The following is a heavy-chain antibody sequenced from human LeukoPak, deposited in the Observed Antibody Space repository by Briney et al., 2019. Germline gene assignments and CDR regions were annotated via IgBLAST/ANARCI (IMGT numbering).Heavy chain of an antibody. Sequence: ASVKVSCKASGYTCTGYYMHWVRQAPGQGLEWMGWINPNSGGTNYAQKFQGRVTMTRDTSISTAYMELSRLRSDDTAVYYCARESGSRGGAFDIWGQGTMVTVSS. J-gene: IGHJ3*02. CDR2: INPNSGGT. V-gene: IGHV1-2*02. CDR3: ARESGSRGGAFDI. D-gene: IGHD1-26*01. CDR1: GYTCTGYY.